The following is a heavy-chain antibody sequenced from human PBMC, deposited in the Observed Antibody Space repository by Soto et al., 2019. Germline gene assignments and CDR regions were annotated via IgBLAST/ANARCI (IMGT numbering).Heavy chain of an antibody. Sequence: QVQLVQSGAEVKKPGSSVKVSCKASGGTFSSYTISWVRQAPGQGLEWMGRIIPILGIANYAQKFQGRVTITADKSTSTAYMELSSLRSEDTAVYYCARGGAYGGTSGAFDIWGQGTMGTVSS. CDR1: GGTFSSYT. J-gene: IGHJ3*02. D-gene: IGHD4-17*01. V-gene: IGHV1-69*02. CDR3: ARGGAYGGTSGAFDI. CDR2: IIPILGIA.